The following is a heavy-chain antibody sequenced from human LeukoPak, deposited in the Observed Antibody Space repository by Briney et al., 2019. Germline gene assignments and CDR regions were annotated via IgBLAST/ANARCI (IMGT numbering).Heavy chain of an antibody. CDR1: GYSISSGYY. CDR3: ARRDRWFDP. Sequence: SETLSLTCGVSGYSISSGYYWGWFRQSPGKGLEWIGNIYRSGSTYYNPSLKSRVTISVDTSKNQFSLRLTSVTAADTAVYYCARRDRWFDPWGQGTLVTVSS. V-gene: IGHV4-38-2*01. J-gene: IGHJ5*02. CDR2: IYRSGST.